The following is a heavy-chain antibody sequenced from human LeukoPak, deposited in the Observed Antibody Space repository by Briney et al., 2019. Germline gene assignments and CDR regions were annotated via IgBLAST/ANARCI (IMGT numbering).Heavy chain of an antibody. CDR1: GYTLTELS. J-gene: IGHJ4*02. CDR2: FDPEDGET. D-gene: IGHD6-19*01. Sequence: EASVKVSCKVSGYTLTELSMHWVRQAPGKGLEWMGGFDPEDGETIYAQKFQGRVTMTENTSTDTAYMELSGLRSEDTAVYYCATNAPLGSGWSNWGQGTLVTVSS. CDR3: ATNAPLGSGWSN. V-gene: IGHV1-24*01.